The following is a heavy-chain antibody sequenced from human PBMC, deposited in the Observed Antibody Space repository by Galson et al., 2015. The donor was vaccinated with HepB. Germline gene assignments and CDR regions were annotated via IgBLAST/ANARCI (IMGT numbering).Heavy chain of an antibody. CDR2: IVVGSGNT. J-gene: IGHJ6*02. CDR3: AAALDTAMVIRMDV. V-gene: IGHV1-58*01. D-gene: IGHD5-18*01. CDR1: GFTFTSSA. Sequence: QSGAEVKKPGESLKISCKASGFTFTSSAVQWVRQARGQRLEWIGWIVVGSGNTKYAQKFQERVTITRDMSTSTAYMELSSLRSEDTAVYYCAAALDTAMVIRMDVWGQGTTVTVSS.